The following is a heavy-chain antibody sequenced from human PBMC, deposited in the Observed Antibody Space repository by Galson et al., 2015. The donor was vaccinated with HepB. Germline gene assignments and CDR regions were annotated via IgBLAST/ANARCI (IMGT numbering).Heavy chain of an antibody. J-gene: IGHJ4*02. V-gene: IGHV3-49*03. D-gene: IGHD5-24*01. Sequence: SLRLSCAASGFTFGDYAMSWFRQAPGKGLEWVGFIRSKAYGGTTEYAASVKGRFTISRDDSKNTLYLQMNSLKTEDTAVYYCTTELREMATISSYWGQGTLVTVSS. CDR1: GFTFGDYA. CDR2: IRSKAYGGTT. CDR3: TTELREMATISSY.